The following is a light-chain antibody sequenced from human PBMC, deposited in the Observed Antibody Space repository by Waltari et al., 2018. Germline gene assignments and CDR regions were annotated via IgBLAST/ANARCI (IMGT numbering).Light chain of an antibody. CDR3: CSYAGSSTFV. Sequence: QSALTQPATVSGSPTQSITISCTGTSSDVGSYTLFSWYQQHPGRAPKLMIFDVNKRPPGISNRFSGSKSGNTASLTISGLQAEDEADYYCCSYAGSSTFVFGGGTKLTVL. CDR2: DVN. J-gene: IGLJ2*01. CDR1: SSDVGSYTL. V-gene: IGLV2-23*02.